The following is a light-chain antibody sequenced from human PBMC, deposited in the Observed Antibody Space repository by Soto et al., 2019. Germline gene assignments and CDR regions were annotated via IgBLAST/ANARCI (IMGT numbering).Light chain of an antibody. V-gene: IGKV1-5*01. Sequence: DIQMTPSPSTPSATVGDRGPITFRASQSIGRFLAWYQHQPGKAPKLLIYDASTLESGVPSRFSGTGSGTEFTFSITSLQPEDFGTYYCQQCYMGWTFGQGTKVDIK. CDR3: QQCYMGWT. J-gene: IGKJ1*01. CDR1: QSIGRF. CDR2: DAS.